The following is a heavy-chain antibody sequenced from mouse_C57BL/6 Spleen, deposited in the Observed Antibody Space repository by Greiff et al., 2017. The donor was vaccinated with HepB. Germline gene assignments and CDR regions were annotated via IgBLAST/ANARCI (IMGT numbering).Heavy chain of an antibody. CDR1: GYTFTSYW. CDR3: ARSWAYDGDY. Sequence: QVQLKQPGAELVKPGASVKLSCKASGYTFTSYWMHWVKRRPGQGLEWIGMIHPNSGSTNYNEKFKSKATLTVDKSSSTADMQLSSLTSEDSAVYYCARSWAYDGDYWGQGTTLTVSS. J-gene: IGHJ2*01. V-gene: IGHV1-64*01. CDR2: IHPNSGST. D-gene: IGHD2-3*01.